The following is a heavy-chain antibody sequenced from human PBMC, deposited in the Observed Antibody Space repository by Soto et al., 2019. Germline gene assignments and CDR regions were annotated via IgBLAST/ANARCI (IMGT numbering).Heavy chain of an antibody. CDR3: AREAQEQLVSENWFDP. CDR2: IWYDGSNK. J-gene: IGHJ5*02. V-gene: IGHV3-33*01. CDR1: GFTFSSYG. D-gene: IGHD6-13*01. Sequence: GGSLRLSCAASGFTFSSYGMHWVRQAPGKGLEWVAVIWYDGSNKYYADSVKGRFTISRDNSKNTLYLQMNSLRAEDTAVYYCAREAQEQLVSENWFDPWGLGTLVTVSS.